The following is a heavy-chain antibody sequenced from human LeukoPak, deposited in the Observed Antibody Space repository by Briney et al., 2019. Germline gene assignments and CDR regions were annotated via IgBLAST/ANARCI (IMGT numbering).Heavy chain of an antibody. J-gene: IGHJ4*02. CDR1: GGSISSYY. V-gene: IGHV4-59*01. D-gene: IGHD3/OR15-3a*01. CDR3: ARGTGYPSYYFDY. Sequence: SETLSLTCTVSGGSISSYYWRWIRQPPGKGLEWIGYIYYSGSTNYNPSLKSRVTISVDTSKNQFSLKLSSVTTADTAVYYCARGTGYPSYYFDYWGQGTLVTVSS. CDR2: IYYSGST.